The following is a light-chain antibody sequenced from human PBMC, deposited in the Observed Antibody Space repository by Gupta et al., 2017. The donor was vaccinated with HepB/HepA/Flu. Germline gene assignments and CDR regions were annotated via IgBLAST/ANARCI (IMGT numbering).Light chain of an antibody. CDR2: GNS. CDR1: SPNIGAGYD. V-gene: IGLV1-40*01. Sequence: LTQPPSVSGAPGQRVTISCTGSSPNIGAGYDVHWYQQLPGTAPKLLIYGNSNRPSGVPDRFPGSKSGTPASLAITGLQAEDEADYYCQSYDSSLSGWVFGGGTKLTVL. CDR3: QSYDSSLSGWV. J-gene: IGLJ3*02.